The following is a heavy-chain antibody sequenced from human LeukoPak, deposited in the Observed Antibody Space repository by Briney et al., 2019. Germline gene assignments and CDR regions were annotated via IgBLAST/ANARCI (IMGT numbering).Heavy chain of an antibody. D-gene: IGHD2-2*01. Sequence: GGALRLSCAASGFSFSSYDIHWVRPGSGKGLEWVSSIDTAGDTYYLGSVKGRFTISRENAKNSLYLQMNSLRAEDTAVYYCTRGSCRSTSCYERLNGLDVWGQGTTVTVSS. V-gene: IGHV3-13*01. J-gene: IGHJ6*02. CDR2: IDTAGDT. CDR3: TRGSCRSTSCYERLNGLDV. CDR1: GFSFSSYD.